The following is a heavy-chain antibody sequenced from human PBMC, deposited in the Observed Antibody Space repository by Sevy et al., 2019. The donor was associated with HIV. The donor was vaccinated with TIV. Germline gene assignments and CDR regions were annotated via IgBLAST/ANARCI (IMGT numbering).Heavy chain of an antibody. CDR2: ISGSGGST. Sequence: GGSLRLSCAASGFTFSSYAMSWVRQAPGKGLEWVSAISGSGGSTYYADSVKGRFTISRDNSKNTLYLQMNSLRAEDTAVYYCANLDDPDYYDSSGYFLPPDYWGQRTLVTVSS. CDR1: GFTFSSYA. V-gene: IGHV3-23*01. CDR3: ANLDDPDYYDSSGYFLPPDY. J-gene: IGHJ4*02. D-gene: IGHD3-22*01.